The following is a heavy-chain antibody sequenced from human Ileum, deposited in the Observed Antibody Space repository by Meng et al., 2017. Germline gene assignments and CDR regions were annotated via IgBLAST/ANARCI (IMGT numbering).Heavy chain of an antibody. J-gene: IGHJ4*02. V-gene: IGHV4-4*02. CDR2: IHHSGRT. D-gene: IGHD5-12*01. CDR3: ARGVGDIRVGFDY. CDR1: GCYVSNTTW. Sequence: LKERGPGPVKPSGTRSPTWQVSGCYVSNTTWWDWLRQSPGKGLEWIGEIHHSGRTNFIASLQSRATISLDESKNQFSLTLTSVTAADTAVYYCARGVGDIRVGFDYWGQGILVTVSS.